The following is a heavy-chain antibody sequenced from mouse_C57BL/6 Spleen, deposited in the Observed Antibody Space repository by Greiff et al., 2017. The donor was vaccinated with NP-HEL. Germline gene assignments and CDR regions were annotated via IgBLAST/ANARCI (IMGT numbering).Heavy chain of an antibody. CDR3: AREGYGNYFDY. CDR2: INPGSGGT. V-gene: IGHV1-54*01. J-gene: IGHJ2*01. D-gene: IGHD2-10*02. Sequence: QVQLQQSGAELVRPGTSVKVSCKASGYAFTNYLIEWVKQRPGQGLEWIGVINPGSGGTNYNEKFKGKATLTADKSSSTAYMQLSSLTSEDSAVYFCAREGYGNYFDYWGQGTTLTVSS. CDR1: GYAFTNYL.